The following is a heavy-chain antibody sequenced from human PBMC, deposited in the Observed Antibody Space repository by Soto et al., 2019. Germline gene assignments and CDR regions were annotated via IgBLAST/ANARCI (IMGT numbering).Heavy chain of an antibody. CDR2: ISAYNGNT. CDR3: ARRRYYDSSGYQDY. V-gene: IGHV1-18*04. Sequence: GASVKVSCKASGYTFTSYGISWVRQAPGQGLEWMGWISAYNGNTNYAQKLQGRVTMTTDTSTSTAYMELRSLRSDDTAVYYCARRRYYDSSGYQDYWGQGTLVTVSS. D-gene: IGHD3-22*01. CDR1: GYTFTSYG. J-gene: IGHJ4*02.